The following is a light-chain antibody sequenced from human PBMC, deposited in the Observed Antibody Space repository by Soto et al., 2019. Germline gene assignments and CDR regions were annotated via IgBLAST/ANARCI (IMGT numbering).Light chain of an antibody. V-gene: IGLV1-40*01. CDR2: GNH. CDR3: QSYDSSLSGYV. CDR1: ISDFVLYNY. Sequence: QSALTQPASVSGSPGQSITISCSGTISDFVLYNYVNWYRQLPGTVPKLLIYGNHNRPSGVPDRFSGSKSGTAASLAITGLQAEDEADYYCQSYDSSLSGYVFGTGTKVTVL. J-gene: IGLJ1*01.